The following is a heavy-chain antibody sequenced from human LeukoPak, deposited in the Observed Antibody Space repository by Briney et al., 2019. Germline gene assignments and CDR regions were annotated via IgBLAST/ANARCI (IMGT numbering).Heavy chain of an antibody. J-gene: IGHJ6*03. Sequence: GSLRLSCAASGFTFSSYEMNWVRQAPGKGLEWLSHISTSGDTIHYANSVEGRFTISRDNAKNSLYLQMNSLRVEDTALYYCARDATTAVGWVYMDVWGKGTTVTISS. CDR3: ARDATTAVGWVYMDV. V-gene: IGHV3-48*03. D-gene: IGHD6-13*01. CDR1: GFTFSSYE. CDR2: ISTSGDTI.